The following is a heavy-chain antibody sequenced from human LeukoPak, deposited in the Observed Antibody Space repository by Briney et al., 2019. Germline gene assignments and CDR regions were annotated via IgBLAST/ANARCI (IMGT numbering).Heavy chain of an antibody. CDR3: VRGAGGRHIDY. CDR2: IYYGGST. J-gene: IGHJ4*02. Sequence: SETLSLTCTVSGGSISSYYWSWIRQPPGKGLEYVGYIYYGGSTNYNPSLGGRVTTSLGTSKNQFSLKLSSVTAADTAVYYCVRGAGGRHIDYWGQGTLVTVSS. D-gene: IGHD3-10*01. V-gene: IGHV4-59*01. CDR1: GGSISSYY.